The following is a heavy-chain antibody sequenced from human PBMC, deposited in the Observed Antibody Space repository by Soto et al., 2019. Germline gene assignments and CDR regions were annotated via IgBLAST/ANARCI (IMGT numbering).Heavy chain of an antibody. CDR1: GGTFTSFP. CDR2: IIPIFETT. Sequence: VQLVQSGAEVKKPGSSVKVSCKASGGTFTSFPFSWVRPAAGQGLEWWGWIIPIFETTNYAQKFRGRLTITAEGSTSTPYMELCIAASKGTSVYVCARETGDYGRPCVDCWGQRTLVTV. J-gene: IGHJ4*02. V-gene: IGHV1-69*01. D-gene: IGHD3-10*01. CDR3: ARETGDYGRPCVDC.